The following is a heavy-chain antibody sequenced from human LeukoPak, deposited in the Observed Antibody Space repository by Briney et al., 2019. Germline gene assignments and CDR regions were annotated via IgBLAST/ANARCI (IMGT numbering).Heavy chain of an antibody. CDR1: GFTFSDYY. CDR3: AKRGTRSITIFGVAFDY. Sequence: GGSLRLSCAASGFTFSDYYMSWIRQAPGQGLEWVAYISHSSGFTNYADSVKGRFAISRDNAKNSLYLQMDSLRAEDTAIYYCAKRGTRSITIFGVAFDYWGQGTLVTVSS. V-gene: IGHV3-11*03. D-gene: IGHD3-3*01. CDR2: ISHSSGFT. J-gene: IGHJ4*02.